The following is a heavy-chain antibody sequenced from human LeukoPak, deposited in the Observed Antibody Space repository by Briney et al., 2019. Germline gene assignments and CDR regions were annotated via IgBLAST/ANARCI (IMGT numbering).Heavy chain of an antibody. CDR2: INPNSGGT. CDR3: ACSSHYDSSGYYYEPWFDP. J-gene: IGHJ5*02. Sequence: ASVKVSCKASGYTFTGYYMHWVRQAPGQGLEWMGWINPNSGGTNYAQKFRGRVTMTRDTSISTAYMELSRLGSDDTAVYYCACSSHYDSSGYYYEPWFDPWGQGTLVTVSS. V-gene: IGHV1-2*02. CDR1: GYTFTGYY. D-gene: IGHD3-22*01.